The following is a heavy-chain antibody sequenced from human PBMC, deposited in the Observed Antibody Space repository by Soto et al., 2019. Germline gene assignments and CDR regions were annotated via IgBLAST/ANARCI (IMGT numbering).Heavy chain of an antibody. V-gene: IGHV3-48*01. J-gene: IGHJ4*02. CDR2: ISSSSSTI. D-gene: IGHD3-10*01. CDR3: ARVEEYYYGSGPY. Sequence: PGGSLRLSCAASGFTFSSYSMNWVRQAPGKGLEWVSYISSSSSTIYYADSVKGRFTISRDNAKNSLYLQMNSLRAEDTAVYYCARVEEYYYGSGPYWGQGTLVTVSS. CDR1: GFTFSSYS.